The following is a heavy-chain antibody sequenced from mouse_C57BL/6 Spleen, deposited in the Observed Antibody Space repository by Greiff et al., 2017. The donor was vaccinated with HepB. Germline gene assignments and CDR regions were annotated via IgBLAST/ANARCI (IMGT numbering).Heavy chain of an antibody. Sequence: EVMLVESGGGLVQPGGSMKLSCVASGFTFSNYWMNWVRQSPEKGLEWVAKIRLKSDNYATHYAESVKGRFTISRDDSKSSVYLQMNNLRAEDTGIYYCTEGYGSSLFAYWGQGTLVTVSA. CDR2: IRLKSDNYAT. V-gene: IGHV6-3*01. CDR3: TEGYGSSLFAY. CDR1: GFTFSNYW. D-gene: IGHD1-1*01. J-gene: IGHJ3*01.